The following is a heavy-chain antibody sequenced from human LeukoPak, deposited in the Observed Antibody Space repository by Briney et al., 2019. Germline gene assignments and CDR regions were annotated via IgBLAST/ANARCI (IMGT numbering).Heavy chain of an antibody. CDR3: VAADSSGYYHYGY. J-gene: IGHJ4*02. D-gene: IGHD3-22*01. V-gene: IGHV3-23*01. CDR2: ISGRGTST. Sequence: GGSLRLSCAASGFTFSTYALSWVRQAPGKRLEWVSAISGRGTSTYYADSVKGRFTISRDNSKNTLYLQMNSLRAEDTAVYYCVAADSSGYYHYGYWGQGTLVTVSS. CDR1: GFTFSTYA.